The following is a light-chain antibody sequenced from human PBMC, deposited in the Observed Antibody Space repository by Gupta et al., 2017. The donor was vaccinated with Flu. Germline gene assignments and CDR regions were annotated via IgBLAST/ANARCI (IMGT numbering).Light chain of an antibody. CDR2: EVS. CDR3: SSYTSSSTVV. CDR1: SSDVGGYNY. V-gene: IGLV2-14*01. J-gene: IGLJ2*01. Sequence: QSALTQPASVSGSPGQSITLSCTGTSSDVGGYNYVSWYQQHPGKAPELMIYEVSNRPSGVSNRFSGSKSGNTASLTISGLQAEDEADYYCSSYTSSSTVVFGGGTKLTVL.